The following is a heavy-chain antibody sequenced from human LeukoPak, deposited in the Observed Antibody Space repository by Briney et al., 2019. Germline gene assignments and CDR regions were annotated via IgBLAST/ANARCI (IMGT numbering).Heavy chain of an antibody. Sequence: GGSLRLSCAASGFTFSNYWMTWVRQAPGKGLQWVATMNQDGGERNYLDSVKGRFTISRDNAKKTLYLQMNSLKTEDTAWYYCTTYRSNSNYPEPIHYWGQGTLVTVSS. CDR2: MNQDGGER. V-gene: IGHV3-7*05. CDR1: GFTFSNYW. J-gene: IGHJ4*02. D-gene: IGHD4-11*01. CDR3: TTYRSNSNYPEPIHY.